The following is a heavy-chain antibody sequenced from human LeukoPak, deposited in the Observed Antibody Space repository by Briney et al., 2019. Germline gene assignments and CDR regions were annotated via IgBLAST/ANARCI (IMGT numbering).Heavy chain of an antibody. V-gene: IGHV4-4*07. Sequence: SETLSLTCTVSGGSISSYYWSWIRQPAGKGLEWIGRIYTSGSTNYNPSLKSRVTMSVDTSKNQFSLKLSSVTAADTAVYYCATPGGSTHGMSAFDIWGQGTMVTVSS. CDR3: ATPGGSTHGMSAFDI. J-gene: IGHJ3*02. CDR2: IYTSGST. CDR1: GGSISSYY. D-gene: IGHD2-2*01.